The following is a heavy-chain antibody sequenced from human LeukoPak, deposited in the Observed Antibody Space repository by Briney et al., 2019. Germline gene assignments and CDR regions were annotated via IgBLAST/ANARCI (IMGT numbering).Heavy chain of an antibody. Sequence: PSETLSLTCTVSGGSISSYYWSWIRQPPGKGLEWIGYIYYGGSTNYNPSLKSRVTISVDTSKNQFSLKLSSVTAADTAVYYCARVITVATFDYWGQGTLVTVSS. CDR3: ARVITVATFDY. D-gene: IGHD4-17*01. V-gene: IGHV4-59*01. J-gene: IGHJ4*02. CDR1: GGSISSYY. CDR2: IYYGGST.